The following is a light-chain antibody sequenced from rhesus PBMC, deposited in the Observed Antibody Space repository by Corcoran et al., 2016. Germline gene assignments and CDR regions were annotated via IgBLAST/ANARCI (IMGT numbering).Light chain of an antibody. V-gene: IGKV1-74*01. Sequence: DIQMTQSPSSLSASVGDRVTITCRARENVNNYLNWYQQKPGKAPKVLIYKATTLHSGVPSRFSGSGSGTVYTFTISSLQPEDVASYYCRRGYGTPLAFGGGTKVELK. CDR3: RRGYGTPLA. CDR1: ENVNNY. CDR2: KAT. J-gene: IGKJ4*01.